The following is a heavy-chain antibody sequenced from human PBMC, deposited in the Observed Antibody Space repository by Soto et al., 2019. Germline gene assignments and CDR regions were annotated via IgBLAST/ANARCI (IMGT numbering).Heavy chain of an antibody. CDR3: AKDREGYSGFDYPAY. D-gene: IGHD5-12*01. CDR2: ISYGGSNK. CDR1: GLTFSRYA. Sequence: QVQLVESGGGVVQPGRSLRLSCAASGLTFSRYAMHWVRQAPGKGLEWVAIISYGGSNKYYADSVRGRFTISRDNSNNTLYLQMNSLKAEDTAVYYCAKDREGYSGFDYPAYWGPGTLVTVSS. J-gene: IGHJ4*02. V-gene: IGHV3-30-3*01.